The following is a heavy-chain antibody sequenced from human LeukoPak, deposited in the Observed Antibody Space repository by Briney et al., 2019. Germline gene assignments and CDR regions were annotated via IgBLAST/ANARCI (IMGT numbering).Heavy chain of an antibody. CDR2: LSPNSGDT. Sequence: ASVKVSCKASGYTFTGYYMHWVRQAPGQEFEWMGWLSPNSGDTKFARKFQGRVTMTRDTSISTAYMELSNLRSDDTAVYYCARATDISSWYLAYWGQGTLVTVSS. V-gene: IGHV1-2*02. J-gene: IGHJ4*02. CDR3: ARATDISSWYLAY. CDR1: GYTFTGYY. D-gene: IGHD6-13*01.